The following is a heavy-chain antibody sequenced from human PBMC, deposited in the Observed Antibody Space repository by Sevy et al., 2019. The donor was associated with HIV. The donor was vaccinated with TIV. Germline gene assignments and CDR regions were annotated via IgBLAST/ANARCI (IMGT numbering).Heavy chain of an antibody. CDR2: ISSTSSYI. CDR3: VRATYISGSDYFDY. J-gene: IGHJ4*02. V-gene: IGHV3-21*03. Sequence: GGSLRLSCAASGFTVGSNYMSWVRQAPGKGLEWISSISSTSSYIEYADSVKGRFTISRDNAKNSLYLQMNSLTAEDTAVYFCVRATYISGSDYFDYWGQGTLVTVSS. D-gene: IGHD5-18*01. CDR1: GFTVGSNY.